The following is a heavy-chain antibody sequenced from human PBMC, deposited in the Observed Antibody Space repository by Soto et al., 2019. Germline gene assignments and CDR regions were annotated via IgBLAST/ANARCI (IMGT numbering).Heavy chain of an antibody. V-gene: IGHV4-31*03. CDR2: IYYSGST. CDR1: GGSISSGGYY. CDR3: ARDYGGNDYYYYGMDV. J-gene: IGHJ6*02. D-gene: IGHD4-17*01. Sequence: QVQLQESGPGLVKPSQTLSLTCTVSGGSISSGGYYWSWIRQHPGKGLEWIGYIYYSGSTYYNPSLKSRVTISVDTSKNQFSLKLSSVTAADTAVYYCARDYGGNDYYYYGMDVWGQGTTVTVSS.